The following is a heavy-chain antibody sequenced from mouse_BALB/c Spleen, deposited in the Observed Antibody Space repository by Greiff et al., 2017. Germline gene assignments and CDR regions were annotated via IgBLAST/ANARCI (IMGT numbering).Heavy chain of an antibody. V-gene: IGHV2-4-1*01. CDR2: IWSGGST. J-gene: IGHJ4*01. CDR3: ARKGMITTGYYAMDY. CDR1: GFSLTSYG. D-gene: IGHD2-4*01. Sequence: QVQLKESGPGLVQPSQSLSITCTVSGFSLTSYGVHWVRQSPGKGLEWLGVIWSGGSTDYNAAFISRLSISKDNSKSQVFFKMNSLQADDTAIYYCARKGMITTGYYAMDYWGQGTSVTVSS.